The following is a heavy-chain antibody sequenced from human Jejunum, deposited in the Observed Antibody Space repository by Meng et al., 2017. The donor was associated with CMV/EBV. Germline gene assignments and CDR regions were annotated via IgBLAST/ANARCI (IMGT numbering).Heavy chain of an antibody. CDR1: GFTFNKYA. V-gene: IGHV3-23*01. CDR2: FGANSDYI. CDR3: TTVIKVSMVFITF. Sequence: SGFTFNKYAMTWVRQAPGKGLGWVSGFGANSDYIKYTDSVKGRFNISRDDSKKTMNLQMNRLKTEDTAVYYCTTVIKVSMVFITFGGQGALVTVSS. J-gene: IGHJ4*02. D-gene: IGHD3-22*01.